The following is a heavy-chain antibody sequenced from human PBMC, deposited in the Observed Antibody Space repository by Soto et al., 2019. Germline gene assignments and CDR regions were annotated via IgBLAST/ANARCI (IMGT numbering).Heavy chain of an antibody. CDR3: ARLPASVPKRLYYHYRMAF. J-gene: IGHJ6*02. D-gene: IGHD1-1*01. CDR1: GYSFTSYW. Sequence: PGESLKISCKGSGYSFTSYWIGWVRQMPGKGLEWMGIIYPGDSDTRYSPSFQGQVTISADKSISTAYLQWSSLKASDTAMYYCARLPASVPKRLYYHYRMAFWGQGTTVTVSS. V-gene: IGHV5-51*01. CDR2: IYPGDSDT.